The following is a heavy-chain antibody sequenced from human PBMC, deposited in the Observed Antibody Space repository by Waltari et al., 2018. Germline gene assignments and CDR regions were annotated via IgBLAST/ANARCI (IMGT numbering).Heavy chain of an antibody. CDR2: IIPIFGTA. CDR1: GGTFSSYA. D-gene: IGHD2-15*01. V-gene: IGHV1-69*13. Sequence: QVQLVQSGAEVKKPGSSVKVSYKASGGTFSSYAISWVRQAPGQGLEWMGGIIPIFGTANYAQKFQGRVTITADESTSTAYMELSSLRSEDTAVYYCARDATDCSGGSCYSGGFDYWGQGTLVTVSS. J-gene: IGHJ4*02. CDR3: ARDATDCSGGSCYSGGFDY.